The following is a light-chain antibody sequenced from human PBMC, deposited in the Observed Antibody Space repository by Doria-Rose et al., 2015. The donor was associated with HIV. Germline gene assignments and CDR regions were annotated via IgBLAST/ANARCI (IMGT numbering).Light chain of an antibody. Sequence: TQSPGTLSLSPGERATLSCRASQSFSSTYLAWYQQKPGQAPSLLIYDGSTRATGIPDRFSASGSGTDFTLTINRLEPEDFSLYYCHQYGSSWSFGQGTKVEV. J-gene: IGKJ1*01. CDR2: DGS. CDR1: QSFSSTY. CDR3: HQYGSSWS. V-gene: IGKV3-20*01.